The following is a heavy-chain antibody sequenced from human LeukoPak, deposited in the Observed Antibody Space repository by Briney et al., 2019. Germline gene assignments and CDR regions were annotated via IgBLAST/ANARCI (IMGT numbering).Heavy chain of an antibody. CDR1: GFTFSSYS. CDR2: ISSSSSYI. Sequence: GGSLRLSCAASGFTFSSYSMNWVRQAPGKGLEWVSSISSSSSYIYYADSVKGRLTISRDNAKNSLYLQMNSLRAEDTAVYYCARGADIVVVVAAPIDYWGQGTLVTVSS. V-gene: IGHV3-21*01. CDR3: ARGADIVVVVAAPIDY. J-gene: IGHJ4*02. D-gene: IGHD2-15*01.